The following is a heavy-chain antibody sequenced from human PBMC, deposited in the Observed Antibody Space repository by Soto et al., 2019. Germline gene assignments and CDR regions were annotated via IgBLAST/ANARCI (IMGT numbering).Heavy chain of an antibody. CDR2: IYYSGST. V-gene: IGHV4-59*01. Sequence: QVQLQESGPGLVKPSETLSLTCTVSGGSISSYYWSWIRQPPGKGLEWIGYIYYSGSTNYNPSLKSRVTISVDTSKNQFSLKLSSVTAADTAVYYCARGTTACAFDIWGQGTMVTVSS. CDR1: GGSISSYY. J-gene: IGHJ3*02. D-gene: IGHD4-17*01. CDR3: ARGTTACAFDI.